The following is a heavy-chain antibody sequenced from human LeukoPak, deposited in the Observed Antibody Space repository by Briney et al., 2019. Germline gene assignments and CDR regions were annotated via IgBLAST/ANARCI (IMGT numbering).Heavy chain of an antibody. D-gene: IGHD3-10*01. V-gene: IGHV1-8*01. Sequence: ASVKVSCKASGYTFTSYDINWVRQATGQGLEWMGWMNPNSGNTGYAQKFQGRVTITTDESTSTAYMELSSLRSVDTAVYYCAREEPPEYYYGSGSPNWFDPWGQGTLVTVSS. J-gene: IGHJ5*02. CDR3: AREEPPEYYYGSGSPNWFDP. CDR2: MNPNSGNT. CDR1: GYTFTSYD.